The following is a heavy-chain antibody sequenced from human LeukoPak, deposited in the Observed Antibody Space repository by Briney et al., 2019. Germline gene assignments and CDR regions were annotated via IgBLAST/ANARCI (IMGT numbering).Heavy chain of an antibody. V-gene: IGHV3-48*01. J-gene: IGHJ4*02. CDR2: IHSSGRTI. Sequence: GGSLRLSCAASGSTFSTYSMNWVRQAPGKGLEWVSYIHSSGRTIYYADSVKGRFTISRDNAKNSLYLQMNSLRAEDTAVYYCVRDPEALDYWGQGTQVTVSS. CDR1: GSTFSTYS. CDR3: VRDPEALDY.